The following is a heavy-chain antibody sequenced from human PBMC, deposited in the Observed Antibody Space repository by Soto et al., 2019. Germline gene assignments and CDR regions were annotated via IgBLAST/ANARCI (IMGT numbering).Heavy chain of an antibody. Sequence: GASVKVSCKASGDTFTDYYIHWVRQAPGQGLEWMGTVNPSGGHTTYAQHFLGRVTMTRDTSTSTLYMNILRAEGTAVYYCARKAGSSGYYYFDYWGQGTQVTVSS. CDR1: GDTFTDYY. J-gene: IGHJ4*02. CDR2: VNPSGGHT. CDR3: ARKAGSSGYYYFDY. D-gene: IGHD3-22*01. V-gene: IGHV1-46*01.